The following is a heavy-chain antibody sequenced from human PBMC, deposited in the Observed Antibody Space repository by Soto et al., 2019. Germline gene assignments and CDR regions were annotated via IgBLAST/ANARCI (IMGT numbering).Heavy chain of an antibody. J-gene: IGHJ4*02. Sequence: SETLSLTCGLSGGSITNHYYSWIRQSPGKGLEWIGSVYFRGTSNYNPSLRSRATISLDDSKNQLSLELTSVTAEDTARYHCVTYFGYISGLWGQGTLVTVSS. CDR2: VYFRGTS. CDR3: VTYFGYISGL. CDR1: GGSITNHY. D-gene: IGHD5-18*01. V-gene: IGHV4-59*11.